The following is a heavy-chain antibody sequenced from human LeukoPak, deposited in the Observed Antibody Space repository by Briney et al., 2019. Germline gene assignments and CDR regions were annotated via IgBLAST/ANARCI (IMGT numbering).Heavy chain of an antibody. CDR1: GYTFTSYG. Sequence: ASVKVSCKASGYTFTSYGISWVRQAPGQGLEWMGWISAYNGNTNYAQKLQGRVTMTTDTSTSTAYMELRSLRSDDTAVYYCATTADILTGYYFDYWGQGTLVTVSS. D-gene: IGHD3-9*01. CDR3: ATTADILTGYYFDY. CDR2: ISAYNGNT. V-gene: IGHV1-18*01. J-gene: IGHJ4*02.